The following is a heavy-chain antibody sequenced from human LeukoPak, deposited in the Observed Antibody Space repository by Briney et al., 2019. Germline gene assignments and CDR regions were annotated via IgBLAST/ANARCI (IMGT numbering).Heavy chain of an antibody. V-gene: IGHV3-23*01. CDR1: GFTFSNYA. CDR3: ARDGPYSGYYFDY. J-gene: IGHJ4*02. CDR2: IIGSGVST. Sequence: GGSLRLSCAASGFTFSNYAMSWVRQAPGKELEWVSTIIGSGVSTYYVDSVKGRFTISRDNSKNTLYLQTNSLRAEDTAVYYCARDGPYSGYYFDYWGQGTLVTVSS. D-gene: IGHD6-19*01.